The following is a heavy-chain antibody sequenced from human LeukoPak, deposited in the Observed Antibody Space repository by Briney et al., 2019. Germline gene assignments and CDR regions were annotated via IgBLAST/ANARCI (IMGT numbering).Heavy chain of an antibody. CDR1: GYTFTGYY. J-gene: IGHJ5*02. Sequence: ASVKVSCKASGYTFTGYYMHWVRQAPGQGLEWMGWINPNSGGTNYAQKFQGRVTMTRDTSISTAYMELSRLRSDDTAVYYCARDQGGSGRYYKGFDPWGQGTLVTVSS. CDR3: ARDQGGSGRYYKGFDP. V-gene: IGHV1-2*02. CDR2: INPNSGGT. D-gene: IGHD3-10*01.